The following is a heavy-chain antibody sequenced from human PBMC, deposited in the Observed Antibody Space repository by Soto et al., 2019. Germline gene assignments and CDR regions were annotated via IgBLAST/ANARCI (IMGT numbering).Heavy chain of an antibody. CDR3: ARGTYYDILTGYYSDFDY. J-gene: IGHJ4*02. V-gene: IGHV4-30-4*01. CDR2: INHSGST. Sequence: SETLSLTCTVSGGSISSGDYYWSWIRQPPGKGLEWIGYINHSGSTNYNPSLKSRVTISVDTSKNQFSLKLSSVTAADTAVYYCARGTYYDILTGYYSDFDYWGQGTLVTVSS. D-gene: IGHD3-9*01. CDR1: GGSISSGDYY.